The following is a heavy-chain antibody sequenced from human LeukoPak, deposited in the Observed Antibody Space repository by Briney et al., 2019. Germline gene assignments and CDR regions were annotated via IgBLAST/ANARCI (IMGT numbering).Heavy chain of an antibody. CDR1: GGSVSSGSYY. Sequence: SETLSLTCTVSGGSVSSGSYYWSWIRQPPGKGLEWIGYIYYSGSTNYNPSLKSRVTISADTSKNQFSLKLSSVTAADTAVYYCAREGGIAVANWFDPWGQGTLVTVSS. D-gene: IGHD6-13*01. J-gene: IGHJ5*02. V-gene: IGHV4-61*01. CDR3: AREGGIAVANWFDP. CDR2: IYYSGST.